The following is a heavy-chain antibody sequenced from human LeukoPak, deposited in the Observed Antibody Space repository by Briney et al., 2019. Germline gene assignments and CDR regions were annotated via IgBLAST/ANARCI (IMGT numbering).Heavy chain of an antibody. CDR3: ARWYRDGYKPGDFDI. CDR2: INTDGTST. CDR1: GFTFSSYW. Sequence: GSLRLSCAASGFTFSSYWMHWVRQAPGKGLVWVSHINTDGTSTSYADSVKGRITISRDNSKNTLYLQMNSLRAEDTAVYYCARWYRDGYKPGDFDIWGQGTMVTVSS. J-gene: IGHJ3*02. D-gene: IGHD5-24*01. V-gene: IGHV3-74*01.